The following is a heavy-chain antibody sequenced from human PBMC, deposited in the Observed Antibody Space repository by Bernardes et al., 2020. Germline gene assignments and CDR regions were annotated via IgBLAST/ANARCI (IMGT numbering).Heavy chain of an antibody. V-gene: IGHV3-30*18. D-gene: IGHD4-4*01. CDR3: AKEMSDYSHYYYYGMDV. CDR2: ISYDGSYK. CDR1: GFTFSSYG. J-gene: IGHJ6*02. Sequence: GGSLRLSCAASGFTFSSYGMHWVRQAPGKGLEWVAVISYDGSYKYYADSVKGRFTISRDNSKNTLYLQMNSLRAEDTAVYYCAKEMSDYSHYYYYGMDVWGQGTTVTVSS.